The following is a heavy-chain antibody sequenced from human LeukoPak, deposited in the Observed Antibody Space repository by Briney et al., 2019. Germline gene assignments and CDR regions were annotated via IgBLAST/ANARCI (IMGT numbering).Heavy chain of an antibody. CDR2: IIPIFGTA. V-gene: IGHV1-69*05. Sequence: SVKVSCKASGGTFSSYAISWVRQAHGQGLEWMGGIIPIFGTANYAQKFQGRVTITTDESTSTAYMELSSLRSEDTAVYYCARLVGRLVRGVPEGYYYYYMDVWGKGTTVTVYS. D-gene: IGHD3-10*01. CDR1: GGTFSSYA. CDR3: ARLVGRLVRGVPEGYYYYYMDV. J-gene: IGHJ6*03.